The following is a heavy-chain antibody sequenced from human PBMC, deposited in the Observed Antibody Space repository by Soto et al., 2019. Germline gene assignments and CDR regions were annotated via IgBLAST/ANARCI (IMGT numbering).Heavy chain of an antibody. Sequence: GASVKVSCKASGYTFTSYGISWVRQAPGQGLEWMGWISAYNGNTNYAQKLQGRVTMTTDTSTSTAYMELRSLRSDDTAVYYCARVGYYYDSSGYYYYYYGMDVWGQGTTVTVSS. V-gene: IGHV1-18*01. CDR2: ISAYNGNT. D-gene: IGHD3-22*01. CDR1: GYTFTSYG. CDR3: ARVGYYYDSSGYYYYYYGMDV. J-gene: IGHJ6*02.